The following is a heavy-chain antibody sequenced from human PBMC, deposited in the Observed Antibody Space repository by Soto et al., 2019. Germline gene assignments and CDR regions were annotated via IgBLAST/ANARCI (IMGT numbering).Heavy chain of an antibody. D-gene: IGHD1-26*01. Sequence: QVQLVESGGGVVQPGRSLRLSCAASGFTFSSYGMHWVRQAPGKGLEWVAVISYDGSNKYYADSVKGRFTISRDNSKNTLYLQMNSLRAEDTAVYYCAKDXGGSYDYXGMDVWGQGTTVTVSS. CDR3: AKDXGGSYDYXGMDV. J-gene: IGHJ6*02. CDR1: GFTFSSYG. V-gene: IGHV3-30*18. CDR2: ISYDGSNK.